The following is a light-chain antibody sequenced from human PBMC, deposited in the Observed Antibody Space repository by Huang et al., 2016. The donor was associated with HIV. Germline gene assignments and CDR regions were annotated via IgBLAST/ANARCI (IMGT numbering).Light chain of an antibody. Sequence: DIQMTQSPSSLSASVGDRVTITCRASQSISSSLNWYQQKPGKAPKLLIYAASSLQSGGPSRFSGSGSGTDFTLTISRLQPEDFATYYCQQSYSTPLTFGGGTKVEIK. CDR1: QSISSS. J-gene: IGKJ4*01. CDR2: AAS. V-gene: IGKV1-39*01. CDR3: QQSYSTPLT.